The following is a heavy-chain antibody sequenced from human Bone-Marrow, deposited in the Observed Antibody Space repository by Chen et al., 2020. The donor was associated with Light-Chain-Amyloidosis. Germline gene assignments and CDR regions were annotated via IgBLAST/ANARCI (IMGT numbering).Heavy chain of an antibody. CDR2: IYYSGST. D-gene: IGHD4-17*01. CDR3: ARLIPYGDYIPYYFDY. Sequence: QVQLQESGPGLVKPSETLGLTCTVSGGAISSDDWSWIRQPTGKGLEWIGYIYYSGSTNSNPSLQSRVTISVDTSKNQFSLNLSSVTAADTAVYYCARLIPYGDYIPYYFDYWGQGTLVTVSS. J-gene: IGHJ4*02. CDR1: GGAISSDD. V-gene: IGHV4-59*08.